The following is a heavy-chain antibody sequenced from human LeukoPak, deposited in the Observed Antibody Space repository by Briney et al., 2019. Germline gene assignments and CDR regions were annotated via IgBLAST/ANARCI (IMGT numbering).Heavy chain of an antibody. CDR2: ISAYTGNT. D-gene: IGHD2-2*01. CDR3: ARVECSSTNCFMGGYYFDC. J-gene: IGHJ4*02. Sequence: ASVKVSCKASGYTFTSYGISWVRQAPGQGLEWLGWISAYTGNTNYAQMLQGRVTMTTDTSSRTAYMELRSLRSDDTAVYYCARVECSSTNCFMGGYYFDCWGQGTLVTVSS. CDR1: GYTFTSYG. V-gene: IGHV1-18*04.